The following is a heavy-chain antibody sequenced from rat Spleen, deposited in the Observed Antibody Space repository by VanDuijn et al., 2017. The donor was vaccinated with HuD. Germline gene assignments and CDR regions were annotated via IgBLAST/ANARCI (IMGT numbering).Heavy chain of an antibody. V-gene: IGHV5-27*01. J-gene: IGHJ2*01. CDR3: TRAGYAQY. CDR1: GFTFSNYD. CDR2: ISTSGGST. D-gene: IGHD1-12*03. Sequence: EVQLVESGGGLVQPGRSLKLSCAASGFTFSNYDMAWVRQAPTKGLEWVASISTSGGSTYYRDSVKGRFTVSRENAKSTLSLQMNSLRSEDTATYYCTRAGYAQYWGQGVMVTVSS.